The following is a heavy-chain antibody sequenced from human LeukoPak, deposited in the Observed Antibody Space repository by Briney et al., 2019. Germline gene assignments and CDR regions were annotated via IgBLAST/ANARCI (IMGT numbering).Heavy chain of an antibody. CDR3: AREVRIVGVGYYFDY. Sequence: PSETLSLTCTVSGGSISSGGYYWSWIRQPPGKGLEWIGYIYHSGTTYYNPSLKSRVTISVHRSKKQFSLKLSSVTAADTAVYYCAREVRIVGVGYYFDYWGQGTLVTVSS. J-gene: IGHJ4*02. V-gene: IGHV4-30-2*01. D-gene: IGHD1-26*01. CDR2: IYHSGTT. CDR1: GGSISSGGYY.